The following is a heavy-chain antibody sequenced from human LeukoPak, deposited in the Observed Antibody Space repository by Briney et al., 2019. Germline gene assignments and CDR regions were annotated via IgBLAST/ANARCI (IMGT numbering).Heavy chain of an antibody. CDR2: INPNSGGT. D-gene: IGHD6-13*01. J-gene: IGHJ5*02. CDR3: ARDKMRGLAAAVGWFDP. CDR1: GYTFTGYY. Sequence: ASVKVSCKASGYTFTGYYMHWARQAPGQGLEWMGWINPNSGGTNYAQKFQGRVTMTRDTSISTAYMELSRLRSDDTAVYYCARDKMRGLAAAVGWFDPWGQGTLVTVSS. V-gene: IGHV1-2*02.